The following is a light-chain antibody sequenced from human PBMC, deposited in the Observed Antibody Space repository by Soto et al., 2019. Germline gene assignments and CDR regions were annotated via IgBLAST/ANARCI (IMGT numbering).Light chain of an antibody. V-gene: IGKV1-5*03. CDR2: KAS. CDR3: QQYNNYVLT. CDR1: YNINTW. Sequence: DIQMTQSPSTLSASVGDRVTITCRASYNINTWLAWYQQRPGKAPKLLIHKASSLESGVPSRFSGSGSGTEFTLTISSLQPDDFATYYCQQYNNYVLTFGGGTRWISN. J-gene: IGKJ4*01.